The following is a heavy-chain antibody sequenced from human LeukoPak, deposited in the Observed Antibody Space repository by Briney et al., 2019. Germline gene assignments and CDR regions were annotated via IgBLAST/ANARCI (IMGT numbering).Heavy chain of an antibody. CDR3: ARGDGYGCNWFDS. Sequence: SVKVSCKAFGGTFSNYAITWVRQAPAQGLEWMGRIIPIFGTANYAQKFQGRRTITTDESTSTDYMGLSSLRSEDTAVYYCARGDGYGCNWFDSCSQGTLVTVSS. CDR2: IIPIFGTA. J-gene: IGHJ5*01. D-gene: IGHD5-24*01. V-gene: IGHV1-69*05. CDR1: GGTFSNYA.